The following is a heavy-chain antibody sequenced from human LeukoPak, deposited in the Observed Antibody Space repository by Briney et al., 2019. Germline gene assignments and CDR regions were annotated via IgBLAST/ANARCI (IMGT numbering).Heavy chain of an antibody. V-gene: IGHV3-48*04. Sequence: GGSLRLSCAASGFTFSSYSMNWVRQAPGKGLEWVSYISSSSSTIYYADSVKGRFTISRDNAKNSLYLQTNSLRAEDTAVYYCARDPPPEVRGVIIEYFDYWGQGTLVTVSS. J-gene: IGHJ4*02. D-gene: IGHD3-10*01. CDR2: ISSSSSTI. CDR1: GFTFSSYS. CDR3: ARDPPPEVRGVIIEYFDY.